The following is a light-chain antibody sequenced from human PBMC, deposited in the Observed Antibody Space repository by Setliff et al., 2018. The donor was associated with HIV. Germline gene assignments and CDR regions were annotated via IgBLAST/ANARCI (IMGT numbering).Light chain of an antibody. Sequence: QPALTQPASVSGSPGQSITISCTGTSSDVGSYNLVSWYQQHPGKAPKLMIYDVSKRPSGVSNRFSGSKSGNTASLTISGLQAEDEADYYCCSYAGSGTYVFGTGTKVTVL. CDR3: CSYAGSGTYV. J-gene: IGLJ1*01. V-gene: IGLV2-23*02. CDR2: DVS. CDR1: SSDVGSYNL.